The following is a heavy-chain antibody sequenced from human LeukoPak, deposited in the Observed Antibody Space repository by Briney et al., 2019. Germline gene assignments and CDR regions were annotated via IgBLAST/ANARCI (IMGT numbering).Heavy chain of an antibody. CDR1: GGTFSSYT. J-gene: IGHJ6*03. V-gene: IGHV1-69*02. CDR3: ARTAGAVVWYYYMDV. CDR2: IIPILGIA. Sequence: GASVKVSCKASGGTFSSYTISWVRQAPGQGLEWMGRIIPILGIANYAQKFQGRVTITADKSTSTAYMELSSLRSEDTAVYYCARTAGAVVWYYYMDVWGKGTTVTGSS. D-gene: IGHD2-2*01.